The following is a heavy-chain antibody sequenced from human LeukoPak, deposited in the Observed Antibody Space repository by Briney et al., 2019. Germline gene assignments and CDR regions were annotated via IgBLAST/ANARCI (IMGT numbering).Heavy chain of an antibody. V-gene: IGHV3-7*01. CDR3: AREDGPTDY. CDR2: INHNGNVN. Sequence: GGSLRLSCAASGFTFSSYWMNWARQAPGKGLEWVASINHNGNVNYYVDSVKGRFTISRDNAKNSLYLQMNSLRAEDTAVYYCAREDGPTDYWGQGTLVTVSS. J-gene: IGHJ4*02. D-gene: IGHD4-17*01. CDR1: GFTFSSYW.